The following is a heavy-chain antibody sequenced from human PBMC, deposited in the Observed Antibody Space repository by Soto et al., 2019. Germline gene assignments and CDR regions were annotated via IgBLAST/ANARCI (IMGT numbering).Heavy chain of an antibody. J-gene: IGHJ6*03. D-gene: IGHD4-17*01. Sequence: QVQLVQSGAAVKQPGASVKVSCKASGYTFTNYGFTWVRQAPGQGLEWLGWISTYNGNTKYAQKVQCRLTMTTDTSTSTANMELTSLRSDETALYYCARTTVTASYDYIDVWGKGSTVTVSS. V-gene: IGHV1-18*01. CDR1: GYTFTNYG. CDR3: ARTTVTASYDYIDV. CDR2: ISTYNGNT.